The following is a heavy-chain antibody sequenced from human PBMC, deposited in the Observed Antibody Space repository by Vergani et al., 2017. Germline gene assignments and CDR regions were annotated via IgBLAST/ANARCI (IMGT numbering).Heavy chain of an antibody. CDR1: GGPISNYY. D-gene: IGHD4/OR15-4a*01. Sequence: QMQLQESGPGLVKSSETMSLSCLVSGGPISNYYWNWIRQSPGKGLEWIAYVHVSGSINYSPSLNNRVTVSVDTSKSQFSLTLTSATAADTAVYYCARAYGANAGSRFDLWGQGALVTVSS. CDR3: ARAYGANAGSRFDL. CDR2: VHVSGSI. V-gene: IGHV4-59*12. J-gene: IGHJ5*02.